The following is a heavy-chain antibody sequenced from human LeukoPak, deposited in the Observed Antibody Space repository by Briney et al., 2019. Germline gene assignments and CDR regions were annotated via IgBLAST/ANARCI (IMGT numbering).Heavy chain of an antibody. CDR2: ISAYNGNT. V-gene: IGHV1-18*01. D-gene: IGHD5-12*01. Sequence: ASVKVSCKASGYTFTSYGISWVRQAPGQGLEWMVWISAYNGNTNCAQKLQGRVTMTRDTSTSTAYMELRSLRSDDTAVYYCARRYSGYESLGYYYYMDVWGKGTTVTVSS. CDR1: GYTFTSYG. J-gene: IGHJ6*03. CDR3: ARRYSGYESLGYYYYMDV.